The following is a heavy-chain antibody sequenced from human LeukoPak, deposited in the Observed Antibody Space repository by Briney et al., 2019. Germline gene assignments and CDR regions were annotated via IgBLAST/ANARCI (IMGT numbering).Heavy chain of an antibody. CDR2: IKQDGSEN. CDR1: GFTFSSYW. J-gene: IGHJ3*02. Sequence: GGSLRLSCAASGFTFSSYWMSWVRQAPGKGLEWVANIKQDGSENYFVDAVKGRFTISRDNAWNSLYLQMNSLRVEDTAVYYCARRRYGEAFDIWGQGTVVTVSS. V-gene: IGHV3-7*01. CDR3: ARRRYGEAFDI. D-gene: IGHD3-9*01.